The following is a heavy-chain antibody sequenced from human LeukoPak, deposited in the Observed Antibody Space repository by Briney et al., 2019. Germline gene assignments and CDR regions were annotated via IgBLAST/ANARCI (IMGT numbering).Heavy chain of an antibody. CDR3: AGVEIYYDSSGYYGNYYFDY. J-gene: IGHJ4*02. Sequence: SETLSLTCTVSGGSISSGGYYWSWIRQHPGTGLEWIGYIYYSGSTYYNPSLKSRVTISVDTSKNQFSLKLSSVTAADTAVYYCAGVEIYYDSSGYYGNYYFDYWGQGTLVTVSS. V-gene: IGHV4-31*03. CDR1: GGSISSGGYY. D-gene: IGHD3-22*01. CDR2: IYYSGST.